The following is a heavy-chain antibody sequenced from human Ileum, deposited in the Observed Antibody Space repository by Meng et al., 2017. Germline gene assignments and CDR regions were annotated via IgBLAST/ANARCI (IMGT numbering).Heavy chain of an antibody. CDR3: TTGKDY. V-gene: IGHV3-15*01. J-gene: IGHJ4*02. Sequence: EVQLLDSGGCLVKPGGSLRLSCAASGFTFSSTWMTWVRQAPGKGLEWVGRIKITTDAGTPDYAAPVKGRFTISINDSKNTLYLQMNSLKTEDTAVYYCTTGKDYWGQGTLVTVSS. CDR1: GFTFSSTW. CDR2: IKITTDAGTP.